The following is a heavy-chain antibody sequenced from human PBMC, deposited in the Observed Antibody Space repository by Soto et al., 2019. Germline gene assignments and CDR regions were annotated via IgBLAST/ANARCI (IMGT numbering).Heavy chain of an antibody. J-gene: IGHJ4*02. CDR3: ASSTAGVYVFHD. CDR1: GDTFSRST. CDR2: IIPVLGVE. D-gene: IGHD2-8*01. Sequence: QVQLVQSGAEVRNPGSSVKVSCKASGDTFSRSTISWVRQVTGQRLEWMGRIIPVLGVENHAQNFQGRVTLTADKSTSTAYLELSSLKSEDTAIYYCASSTAGVYVFHDWGQGTLVTVSS. V-gene: IGHV1-69*02.